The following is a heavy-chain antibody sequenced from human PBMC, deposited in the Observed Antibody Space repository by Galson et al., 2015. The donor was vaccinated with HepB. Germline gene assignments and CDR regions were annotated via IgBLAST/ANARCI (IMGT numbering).Heavy chain of an antibody. V-gene: IGHV3-23*01. CDR2: ISAGGGTT. Sequence: SLRLSCAASGFTLSSHAMNWVRQAPGKGLEWVAAISAGGGTTYYADSVKGRFTISRDTSKNTLYLQMNSLRAEDTAVYSCVKSFLGFSSSYRHFDYWGQGTLVTVSS. J-gene: IGHJ4*02. D-gene: IGHD6-13*01. CDR1: GFTLSSHA. CDR3: VKSFLGFSSSYRHFDY.